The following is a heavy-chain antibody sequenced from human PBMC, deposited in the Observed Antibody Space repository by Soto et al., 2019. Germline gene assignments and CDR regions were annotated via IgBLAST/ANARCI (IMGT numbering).Heavy chain of an antibody. CDR1: GITFSSYA. V-gene: IGHV3-30-3*01. D-gene: IGHD2-2*01. J-gene: IGHJ6*02. CDR3: ARERLDYIVVVPAAIPAYYGMDV. Sequence: GGSLRLSCAASGITFSSYAMHWVRQAPGKGLEWVAVISYDGSNKYYADSVKGRFTISRDNSKNTLYLQMNSLRAEDTAVYYCARERLDYIVVVPAAIPAYYGMDVWGQGTTVTVSS. CDR2: ISYDGSNK.